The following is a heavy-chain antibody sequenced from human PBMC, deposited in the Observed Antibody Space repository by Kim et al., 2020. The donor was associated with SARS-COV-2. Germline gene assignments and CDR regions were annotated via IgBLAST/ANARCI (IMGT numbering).Heavy chain of an antibody. CDR3: ARAHDYGDYDCYFQH. V-gene: IGHV3-30*07. Sequence: DSVKGRFTISRDNSKNTLYLQMNSLRAEDTAVYYCARAHDYGDYDCYFQHWGQGTLVTVSS. J-gene: IGHJ1*01. D-gene: IGHD4-17*01.